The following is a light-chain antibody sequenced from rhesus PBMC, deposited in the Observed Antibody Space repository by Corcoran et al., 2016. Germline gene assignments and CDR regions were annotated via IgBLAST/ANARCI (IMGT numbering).Light chain of an antibody. Sequence: DIQMTQSPSSLSASVGDTVTITCRASQSLSNWLAWYQQTPGKAPKPRIYYASSLQSGAPSRFSGSGSGTDYTLTISSLQPEDFATYYCQQYDDLPRTFGQGTKVEIK. CDR2: YAS. V-gene: IGKV1-19*01. CDR1: QSLSNW. CDR3: QQYDDLPRT. J-gene: IGKJ1*01.